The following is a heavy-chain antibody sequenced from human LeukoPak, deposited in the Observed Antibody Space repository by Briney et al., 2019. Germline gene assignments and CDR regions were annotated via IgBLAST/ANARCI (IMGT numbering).Heavy chain of an antibody. CDR3: AREGSGSYYSDY. CDR1: GFTFSSYS. J-gene: IGHJ4*02. CDR2: IYSGGST. Sequence: GGSLRLSCAASGFTFSSYSMNWVRQAPGKGLEWVSVIYSGGSTYYADSVKGRFTISRDNSKNTLYLQMNSLRAEDTAVYYCAREGSGSYYSDYWGQGTLVTVSS. V-gene: IGHV3-66*01. D-gene: IGHD3-10*01.